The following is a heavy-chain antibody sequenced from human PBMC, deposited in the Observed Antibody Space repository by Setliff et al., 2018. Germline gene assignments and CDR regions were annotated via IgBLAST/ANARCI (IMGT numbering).Heavy chain of an antibody. Sequence: GGSLRLSCVVSGFPFRTYTMNWVRQAPGKGLEWVSSISSDSTYIYHADSVKGRFTITRDNARNSLYLQMNGLRAEDTAVYYCAKSLYASGPYYKDVWGKGTTVTVSS. J-gene: IGHJ6*03. CDR1: GFPFRTYT. V-gene: IGHV3-21*06. CDR3: AKSLYASGPYYKDV. D-gene: IGHD3-10*01. CDR2: ISSDSTYI.